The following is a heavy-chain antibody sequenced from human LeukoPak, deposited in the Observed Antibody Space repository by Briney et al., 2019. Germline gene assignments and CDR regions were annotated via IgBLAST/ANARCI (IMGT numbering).Heavy chain of an antibody. CDR2: IYYSGST. V-gene: IGHV4-59*07. CDR1: GGSISSYY. D-gene: IGHD2-8*01. J-gene: IGHJ4*02. CDR3: ARMRDCTNGVCYYFDY. Sequence: PSDTLSLTCTVSGGSISSYYWSWIRQPPGKGLEWIGYIYYSGSTNYNPALKSRVTISVDTSKNQFSLKLSSVTAADTAVYYCARMRDCTNGVCYYFDYWGQGTLVTVSS.